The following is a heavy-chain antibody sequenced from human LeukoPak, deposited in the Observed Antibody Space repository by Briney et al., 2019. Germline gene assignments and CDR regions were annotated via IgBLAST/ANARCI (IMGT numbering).Heavy chain of an antibody. V-gene: IGHV1-69*13. CDR3: ARGRAVQRDGLSGRALGYFDY. J-gene: IGHJ4*02. CDR2: IIPIFGTA. CDR1: GGTFSSYA. D-gene: IGHD1-26*01. Sequence: ASVKVSCKASGGTFSSYAISWVRQAPGQGLEWMGGIIPIFGTADYAQKFQGRVTITADESTSTAYMELSSLRSEDTAVYYCARGRAVQRDGLSGRALGYFDYWGQGTLVTVSS.